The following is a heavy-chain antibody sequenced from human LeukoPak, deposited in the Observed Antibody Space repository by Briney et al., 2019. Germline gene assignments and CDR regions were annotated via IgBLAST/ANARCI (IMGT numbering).Heavy chain of an antibody. D-gene: IGHD6-6*01. CDR2: ISGSGHDI. CDR3: TRDPRHFDS. V-gene: IGHV3-11*04. CDR1: GFTFSDSH. J-gene: IGHJ5*01. Sequence: GGSLRLSCAASGFTFSDSHMTWVRQAPGKGVEWVAYISGSGHDINYSDSVKGRFTISRDNAKNSLYLQMSSLRVEDTAVYYCTRDPRHFDSCGQGTLVTVSS.